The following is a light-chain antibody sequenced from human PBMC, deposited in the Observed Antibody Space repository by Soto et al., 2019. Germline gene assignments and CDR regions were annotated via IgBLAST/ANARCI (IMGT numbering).Light chain of an antibody. CDR1: SGHSSYA. V-gene: IGLV4-69*01. Sequence: QLVLTQSPSASASLGASVKLTCTLSSGHSSYAIAWHQQQPEKGPRNLMKLNSDGSHSKGDGIPDRFSGSSSGTERYLTISSLQSEDEADYYCQTWSTGIRVFGGGTKLTVL. CDR3: QTWSTGIRV. CDR2: LNSDGSH. J-gene: IGLJ3*02.